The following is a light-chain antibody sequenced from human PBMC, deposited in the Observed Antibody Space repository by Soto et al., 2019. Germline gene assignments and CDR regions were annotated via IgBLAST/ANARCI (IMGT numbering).Light chain of an antibody. CDR3: QQYNSPYT. J-gene: IGKJ2*01. V-gene: IGKV1-5*03. CDR1: QTISSW. Sequence: DIQMTQSPSTLSASVGDRVTITCRASQTISSWLAWYQQKPGKAPKLLIYKASNLESGVPSRFSGSGSWTEFTLTISSLQPDDFATYYCQQYNSPYTFGQGTKLEIK. CDR2: KAS.